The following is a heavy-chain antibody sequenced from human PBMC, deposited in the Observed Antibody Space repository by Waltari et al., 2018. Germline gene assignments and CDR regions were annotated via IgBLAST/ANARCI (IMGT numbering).Heavy chain of an antibody. CDR1: GYTFTSYY. Sequence: QAQLVQSGAEVKKPGASVKVSCKASGYTFTSYYMHWVRQAPGQGLEWMGIINPSGGSTSYAQKFQGRVTMTRDTSTSTVYMELSSLRSEDTAVYYCARDPLGGSYFENYYYYMDVWGKGTTVTVSS. J-gene: IGHJ6*03. D-gene: IGHD1-26*01. CDR3: ARDPLGGSYFENYYYYMDV. CDR2: INPSGGST. V-gene: IGHV1-46*01.